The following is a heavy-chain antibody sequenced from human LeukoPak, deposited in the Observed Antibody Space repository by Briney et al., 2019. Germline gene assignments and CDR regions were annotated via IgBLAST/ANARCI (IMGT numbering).Heavy chain of an antibody. V-gene: IGHV6-1*01. CDR3: ARDRPSTATTRPINYFDY. D-gene: IGHD4-17*01. CDR1: GDSVSSNNAA. Sequence: SQTLSLTCAISGDSVSSNNAAWNWIRQSPSRGLEWLGRTYYRSKWFFNYALSLKSRITIIPDTSKNQFSLLLNSVTPDDTAVYYCARDRPSTATTRPINYFDYWGQGTLVTVSS. J-gene: IGHJ4*02. CDR2: TYYRSKWFF.